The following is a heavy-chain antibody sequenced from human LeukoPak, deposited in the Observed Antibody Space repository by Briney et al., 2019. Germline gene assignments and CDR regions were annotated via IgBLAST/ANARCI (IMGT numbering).Heavy chain of an antibody. CDR3: ARDTPTYYCDSIGPTCDY. CDR2: ISAYNGNT. J-gene: IGHJ4*02. V-gene: IGHV1-18*01. CDR1: GYTLTSFG. D-gene: IGHD3-22*01. Sequence: ASVKVSCKASGYTLTSFGIIWVRQAPGQGLEWMGWISAYNGNTNYAQKLQGRVTMTTDTSTSTAYMELRSLRSDDPAVYYCARDTPTYYCDSIGPTCDYWGQGTLVTVSS.